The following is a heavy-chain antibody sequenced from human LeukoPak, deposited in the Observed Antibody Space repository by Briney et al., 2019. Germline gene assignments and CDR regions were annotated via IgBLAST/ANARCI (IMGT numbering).Heavy chain of an antibody. CDR2: INSDGSST. CDR3: ASYPSSGILEWPLPPWGAFDI. J-gene: IGHJ3*02. Sequence: GGSLRLSCAASGFTFSSYWMYWVRQAPGKGLVWVSRINSDGSSTSYADSVKGRFTISRDNAKNTLYLQMNSLRAEDTAVYYCASYPSSGILEWPLPPWGAFDIWGQGTMVTVSS. D-gene: IGHD3-3*01. V-gene: IGHV3-74*01. CDR1: GFTFSSYW.